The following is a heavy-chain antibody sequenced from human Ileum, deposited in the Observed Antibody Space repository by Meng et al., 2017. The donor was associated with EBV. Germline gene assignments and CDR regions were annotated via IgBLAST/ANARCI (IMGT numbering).Heavy chain of an antibody. CDR1: GYSISTTNW. J-gene: IGHJ4*02. D-gene: IGHD1-26*01. Sequence: QVQLPESGPRTVKPSDTLSLTWAVSGYSISTTNWWGWIRQPPGKGLEWIGHIYYSGTTYNNPSLKSRVTMSIDPSKNQFSLKLSSVTAVDTAVYYCARNSESGSYIDYWGLGTLVTVSS. V-gene: IGHV4-28*01. CDR2: IYYSGTT. CDR3: ARNSESGSYIDY.